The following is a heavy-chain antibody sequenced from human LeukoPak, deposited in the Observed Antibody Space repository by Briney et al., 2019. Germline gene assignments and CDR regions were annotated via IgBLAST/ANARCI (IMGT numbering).Heavy chain of an antibody. CDR1: GGSLSGYY. V-gene: IGHV4-34*01. CDR2: INHSGST. Sequence: SETLSLTCAVYGGSLSGYYWSWIRQPPGKGLECRGEINHSGSTNYNPSLKSGVTISVDTSKNQFSLKLSSVTAADTAVYYCARGRRYGDYPRWFDPWGQGTLVTVPS. D-gene: IGHD4-17*01. J-gene: IGHJ5*02. CDR3: ARGRRYGDYPRWFDP.